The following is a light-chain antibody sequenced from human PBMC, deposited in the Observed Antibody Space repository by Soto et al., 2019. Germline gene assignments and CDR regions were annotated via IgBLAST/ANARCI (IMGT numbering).Light chain of an antibody. V-gene: IGLV1-44*01. CDR1: NIGSRS. CDR2: STD. CDR3: ATWDDILNGWV. Sequence: QSVLTQPPSASATPGQRVTMSCSGSNIGSRSVYWYQHLPGTAPQLLIYSTDLRPSGVPDRFSGSKSGTSAFLAISGLQSEDEANYYCATWDDILNGWVFGGGTKVTVL. J-gene: IGLJ3*02.